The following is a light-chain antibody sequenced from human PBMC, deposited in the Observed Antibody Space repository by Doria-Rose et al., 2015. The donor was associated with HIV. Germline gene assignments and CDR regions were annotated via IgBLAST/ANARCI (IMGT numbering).Light chain of an antibody. J-gene: IGKJ1*01. CDR3: HQYASSRT. Sequence: TQSPGTLSLSPGERATLSCRASQSVSANYLAWYQQRPGQSPRLLIYGASSRATDIPDRFSVSGSGTDFTLTISRLEPEDFAVYYCHQYASSRTFGQGTKVEIK. CDR2: GAS. CDR1: QSVSANY. V-gene: IGKV3-20*01.